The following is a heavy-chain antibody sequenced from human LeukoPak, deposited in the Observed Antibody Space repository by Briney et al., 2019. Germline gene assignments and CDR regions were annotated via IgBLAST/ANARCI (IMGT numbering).Heavy chain of an antibody. CDR1: GGTFSSYT. D-gene: IGHD3-10*01. J-gene: IGHJ3*02. CDR3: ARARSGPYGSGSLDAFDI. Sequence: SVKVSCKASGGTFSSYTITWVRQAPGQGLEWMGGIIPIFGSANYAQKFQGRVTITADESTSTAYMELSSLRSEDTAVYYCARARSGPYGSGSLDAFDIWGQGTMVTVSS. V-gene: IGHV1-69*13. CDR2: IIPIFGSA.